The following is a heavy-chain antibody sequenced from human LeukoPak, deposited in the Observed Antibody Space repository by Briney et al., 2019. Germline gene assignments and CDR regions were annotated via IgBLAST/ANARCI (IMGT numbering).Heavy chain of an antibody. CDR1: GFSFSTSW. Sequence: PGGSLRLSCAASGFSFSTSWMHWVRQVPGKGLVWVSLINSDASSTTYADSVKGRFTISRDNAKNPVSLQMNSLRPEDTAVYYCARGGGLPRPLDYWGQGTLVTVSS. J-gene: IGHJ4*02. D-gene: IGHD3-10*01. CDR2: INSDASST. V-gene: IGHV3-74*03. CDR3: ARGGGLPRPLDY.